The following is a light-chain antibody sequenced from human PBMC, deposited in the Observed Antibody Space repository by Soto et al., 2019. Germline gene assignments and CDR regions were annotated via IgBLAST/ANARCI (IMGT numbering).Light chain of an antibody. V-gene: IGKV1-39*01. CDR3: QQSYSTLALT. Sequence: DIQMTQSPSSLSASVGDRVTITCRASQSISSYLNWYQQKPGKAPKLLIYAASSLQSGVPSRFSGSGSGTDFTLTISSLQPEYFSTYYCQQSYSTLALTFGGGTNVDIK. J-gene: IGKJ4*01. CDR1: QSISSY. CDR2: AAS.